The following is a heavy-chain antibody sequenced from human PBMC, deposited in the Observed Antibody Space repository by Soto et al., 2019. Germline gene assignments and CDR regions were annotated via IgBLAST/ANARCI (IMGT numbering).Heavy chain of an antibody. CDR2: IYYSGST. J-gene: IGHJ4*02. CDR3: ARGNPVPLDY. Sequence: SETMCVRKSVAWGSSVNHGGSCFRQLPGKGLEWIGYIYYSGSTNYNPSLKSRVTISVDRSKNQFSLKLSSVTAADTAVYYCARGNPVPLDYWGQGTLVTVSS. CDR1: WGSSVNHG. V-gene: IGHV4-59*11. D-gene: IGHD1-1*01.